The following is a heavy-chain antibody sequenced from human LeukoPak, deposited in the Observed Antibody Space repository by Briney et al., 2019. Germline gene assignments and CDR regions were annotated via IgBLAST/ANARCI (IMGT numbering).Heavy chain of an antibody. CDR1: GGSISSSTYY. J-gene: IGHJ4*02. Sequence: SETLSLTCTVSGGSISSSTYYWGWIRQPPGKGLEWIGSIYYSGTTYYNPSLKSRVTISVDTSKNQFSLKLSSVTAADTAVYYCARGNPLFDYWGQGTLVTVSS. CDR2: IYYSGTT. V-gene: IGHV4-39*07. CDR3: ARGNPLFDY.